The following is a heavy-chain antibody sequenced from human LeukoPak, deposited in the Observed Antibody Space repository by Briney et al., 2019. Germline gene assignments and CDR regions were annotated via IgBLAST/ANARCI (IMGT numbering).Heavy chain of an antibody. J-gene: IGHJ3*02. CDR1: GYTLTELS. Sequence: ASVKVSCKVSGYTLTELSMHWVRQAPGKGLEWMGGFDPEDGETIYAQKFQGRVTMTEDTSTDTAYMELSSLRSEDTAVYYCATRDDVHYYRAPDAFDIWGQGTMVTVSS. D-gene: IGHD3-22*01. V-gene: IGHV1-24*01. CDR3: ATRDDVHYYRAPDAFDI. CDR2: FDPEDGET.